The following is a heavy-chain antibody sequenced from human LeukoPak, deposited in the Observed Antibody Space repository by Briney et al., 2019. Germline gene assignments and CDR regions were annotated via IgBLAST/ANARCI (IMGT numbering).Heavy chain of an antibody. J-gene: IGHJ5*02. CDR2: IRSKVYGGTT. CDR3: TRSPVRLNWFDP. V-gene: IGHV3-49*03. CDR1: GFMFGDYA. Sequence: GGSLRLSCTASGFMFGDYAVNWFRQAPGKGLEWVSFIRSKVYGGTTEYAASVKGRFIISRDDSKSIAYLQMNSLKTEDTAVYYCTRSPVRLNWFDPWGQGTLVIVSS.